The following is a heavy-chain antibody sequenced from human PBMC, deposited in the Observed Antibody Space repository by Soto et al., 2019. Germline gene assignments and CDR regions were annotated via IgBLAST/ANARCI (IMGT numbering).Heavy chain of an antibody. V-gene: IGHV1-69*13. Sequence: SVKVSCKASGGTFSSYAISWVRQAPGQGLEWMGGIIPIFGTANYAQKFQGRVTITADESTSTAYMELSSLRSEDTAVYYCANYYGSGSYYALDYWGQGTLVTAPQ. CDR3: ANYYGSGSYYALDY. CDR2: IIPIFGTA. J-gene: IGHJ4*02. CDR1: GGTFSSYA. D-gene: IGHD3-10*01.